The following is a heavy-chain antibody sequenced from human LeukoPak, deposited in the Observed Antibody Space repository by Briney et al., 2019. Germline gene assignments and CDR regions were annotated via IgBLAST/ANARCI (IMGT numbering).Heavy chain of an antibody. CDR1: GGSISSYY. V-gene: IGHV4-4*07. D-gene: IGHD3-22*01. CDR3: ARAAYYYDSSGYLSKFDP. CDR2: IYTSGST. Sequence: PSETLSLTCTVSGGSISSYYWSWVRQPAGKGLEWIGRIYTSGSTNYNPSLKSRVTMSVDTSKNQFSLKLSSVTAADTAVYYCARAAYYYDSSGYLSKFDPWGQGTLVTVSS. J-gene: IGHJ5*02.